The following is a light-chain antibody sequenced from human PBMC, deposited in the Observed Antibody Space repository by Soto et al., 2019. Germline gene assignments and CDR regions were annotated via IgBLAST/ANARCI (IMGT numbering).Light chain of an antibody. CDR1: RSISSY. V-gene: IGKV3-11*01. CDR2: DAS. Sequence: EVALTQSPATLSLSPGDSATLSCRASRSISSYLAWYQQKPGQAPSLLIYDASNRPTDIAARFSGSGSGTVFPLTISSLEPEDFAVYYCQQRSNWPITFGQGTRLEIK. CDR3: QQRSNWPIT. J-gene: IGKJ5*01.